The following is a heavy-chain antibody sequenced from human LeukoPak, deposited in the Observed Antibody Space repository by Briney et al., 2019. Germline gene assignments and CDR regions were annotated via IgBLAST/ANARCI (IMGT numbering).Heavy chain of an antibody. V-gene: IGHV3-9*01. CDR1: GFSFDDYA. D-gene: IGHD3-22*01. Sequence: GGSLRLSCAASGFSFDDYAMHWVRQAPGKGLEWVSGISWNSGSIGYADSVKGRFTISRDNAKNSLYLQMNSLRAEDTALYYCAKVSDYYDSSGYFDYWGQGTLVTVSS. CDR3: AKVSDYYDSSGYFDY. J-gene: IGHJ4*02. CDR2: ISWNSGSI.